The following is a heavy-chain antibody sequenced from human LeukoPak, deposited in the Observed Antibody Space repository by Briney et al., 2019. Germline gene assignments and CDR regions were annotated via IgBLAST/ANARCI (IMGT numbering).Heavy chain of an antibody. D-gene: IGHD3-10*01. CDR1: GSSFSSYE. Sequence: GSLRLSCAASGSSFSSYEMNWVRQGPGKGLEWVSYISGSGTTIYDADSVKGRFTISRDNAKNSLYLHLNSLTAEDTAIYYCVRDEIRSGAFDIWGQGTMVTVSS. V-gene: IGHV3-48*03. J-gene: IGHJ3*02. CDR3: VRDEIRSGAFDI. CDR2: ISGSGTTI.